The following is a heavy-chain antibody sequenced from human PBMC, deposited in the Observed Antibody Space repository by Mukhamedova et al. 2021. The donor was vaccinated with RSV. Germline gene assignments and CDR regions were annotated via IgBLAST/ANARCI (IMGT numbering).Heavy chain of an antibody. J-gene: IGHJ5*02. CDR2: ISSSSSYI. Sequence: WVRQAPGKGLEWVSSISSSSSYIYYADSVKGRFTISRDNAKNSLYLRMNSLRAEDTAVYYCARPYYGSGSSGGWFDPWGQGTLVT. V-gene: IGHV3-21*01. CDR3: ARPYYGSGSSGGWFDP. D-gene: IGHD3-10*01.